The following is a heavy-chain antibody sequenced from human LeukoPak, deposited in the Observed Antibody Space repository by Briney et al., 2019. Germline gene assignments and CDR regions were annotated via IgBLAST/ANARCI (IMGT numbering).Heavy chain of an antibody. D-gene: IGHD4-17*01. CDR3: AGEETTVTRGLDY. CDR2: INPSGGST. V-gene: IGHV1-46*01. CDR1: GYTFTGYY. Sequence: ASVKVSCKASGYTFTGYYMHWVRQAPGQGLEWMGIINPSGGSTSYAQKFQGRVTMTRDTSTSTVYMELSSLRSEDTAVYYCAGEETTVTRGLDYWGQGTLVTVSS. J-gene: IGHJ4*02.